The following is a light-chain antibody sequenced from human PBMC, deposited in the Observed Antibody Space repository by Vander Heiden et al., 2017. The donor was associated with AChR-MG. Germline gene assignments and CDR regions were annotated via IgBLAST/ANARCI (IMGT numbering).Light chain of an antibody. CDR1: AIGSKN. CDR3: HVWDTTTDQGV. Sequence: SYVLTQTPPVSVAPGQTARITCGGNAIGSKNVNWYQQKSGQAPVLVVYEDSDGPSGIPDRFSGSNSGNTAALTISRVEAGDEAAYYCHVWDTTTDQGVFGGGTKLTVL. V-gene: IGLV3-21*02. CDR2: EDS. J-gene: IGLJ2*01.